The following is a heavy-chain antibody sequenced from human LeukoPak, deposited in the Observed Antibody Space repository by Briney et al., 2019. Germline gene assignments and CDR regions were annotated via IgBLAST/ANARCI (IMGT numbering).Heavy chain of an antibody. D-gene: IGHD3-22*01. Sequence: PSETLSLTCTVSGGSISSYYWSWIRQPPGKGLEWIGYIYYSGSTNYNPSLKSRVTISVDTSKNQFSLKLSSVTAADTAVYYCASSYDGSGSSVGYFDYWGQGTLVTVSS. CDR3: ASSYDGSGSSVGYFDY. V-gene: IGHV4-59*01. CDR1: GGSISSYY. J-gene: IGHJ4*02. CDR2: IYYSGST.